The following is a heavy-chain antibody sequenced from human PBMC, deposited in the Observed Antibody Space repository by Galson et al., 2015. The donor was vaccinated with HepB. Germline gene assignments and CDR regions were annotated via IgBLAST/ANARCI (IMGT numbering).Heavy chain of an antibody. CDR3: ARHGGPVEMAAPMRY. J-gene: IGHJ4*02. D-gene: IGHD5-24*01. CDR2: IYPDNSDT. CDR1: GYSFTNYW. V-gene: IGHV5-51*01. Sequence: QSGAEVKKPGESLKISCKASGYSFTNYWIGWVRQMPRKGLEWMGIIYPDNSDTTYSPSFQGQVTISADKSFSTAYLQWSSPKASDTAMYYCARHGGPVEMAAPMRYWGQGTLVTVSS.